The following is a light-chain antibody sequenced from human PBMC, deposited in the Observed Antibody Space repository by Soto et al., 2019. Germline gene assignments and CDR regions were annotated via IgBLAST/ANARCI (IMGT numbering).Light chain of an antibody. Sequence: EIVLTQSPATLSLSPGERATLSCRASQSISSYLAWYQQKPGQAPRLLIYDASNRATGIPARFSGSGSGTDFTLTISSLEPEDIAVYFCQHRSNWPPYTFGQGTKLEIE. CDR2: DAS. CDR3: QHRSNWPPYT. V-gene: IGKV3-11*01. J-gene: IGKJ2*01. CDR1: QSISSY.